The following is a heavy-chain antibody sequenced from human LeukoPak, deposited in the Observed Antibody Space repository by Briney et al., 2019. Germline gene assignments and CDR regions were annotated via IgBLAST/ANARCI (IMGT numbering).Heavy chain of an antibody. CDR3: ARDPCTRTSCYRAY. CDR1: GYTFTDYY. J-gene: IGHJ4*02. D-gene: IGHD2-2*02. CDR2: IDPSGGST. V-gene: IGHV1-46*01. Sequence: ASVKVSCKASGYTFTDYYMHWLRQAPGQGFEWMGIIDPSGGSTTYAQKFQGRVTMTRDTSTSTVYMELSSLRSEDSAMYFCARDPCTRTSCYRAYWGQGTLVTVSS.